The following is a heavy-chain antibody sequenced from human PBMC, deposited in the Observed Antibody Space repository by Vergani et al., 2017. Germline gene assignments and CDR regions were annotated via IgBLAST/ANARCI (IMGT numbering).Heavy chain of an antibody. CDR2: IIPIFGTA. V-gene: IGHV1-69*01. CDR3: ARADPGIADRRDYYYYYMDV. J-gene: IGHJ6*03. D-gene: IGHD6-6*01. Sequence: QVQLVQSGAEVKKPGSSVKVSCKASGGTFSSYAISWVRQAPGQGLEWMGGIIPIFGTANYAQKFQGRVTITADESTSTAYMELSSLRSEDTAVYYCARADPGIADRRDYYYYYMDVWGKGTTVTVSS. CDR1: GGTFSSYA.